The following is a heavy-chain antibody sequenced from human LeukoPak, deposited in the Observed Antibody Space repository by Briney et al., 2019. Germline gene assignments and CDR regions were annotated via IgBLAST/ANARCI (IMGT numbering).Heavy chain of an antibody. J-gene: IGHJ2*01. CDR1: RFSFSSYG. Sequence: TGGSLRLSCAASRFSFSSYGMNWVRQAPGKGLEWVSSISSSSSYIYYADSVKGRFTISRDSAKNSLYLQMNSLRAEDTAVYYCARGRTGEPNWYFDLWGRGTLVTVSS. D-gene: IGHD7-27*01. V-gene: IGHV3-21*01. CDR3: ARGRTGEPNWYFDL. CDR2: ISSSSSYI.